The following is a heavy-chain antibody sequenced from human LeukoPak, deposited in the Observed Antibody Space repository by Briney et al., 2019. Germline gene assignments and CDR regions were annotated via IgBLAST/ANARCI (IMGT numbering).Heavy chain of an antibody. CDR3: AREGRLIAARPGVDY. V-gene: IGHV1-8*01. CDR1: GYTFTSYD. D-gene: IGHD6-6*01. J-gene: IGHJ4*02. CDR2: MNRNSGNT. Sequence: ASVKVSCKASGYTFTSYDINWVRQATGQGPEWMGWMNRNSGNTGYAQKFQGRVTMTRDTSISTAYMELSRLRSDDTAVYYCAREGRLIAARPGVDYWGQGTLVTVSS.